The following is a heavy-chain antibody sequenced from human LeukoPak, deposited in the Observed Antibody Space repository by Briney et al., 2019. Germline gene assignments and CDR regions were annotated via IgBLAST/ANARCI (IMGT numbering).Heavy chain of an antibody. V-gene: IGHV4-38-2*02. CDR1: GYSITSGYY. CDR2: IYHTGST. Sequence: PSETLSLTCTVSGYSITSGYYWGWIRQPPGKGLEWIGSIYHTGSTYYNPSLKSRVTISVDTSKNQFSLKLSSVTAADTAVYYCARVVSNGDRAAFDIWGQGTMVTVSS. D-gene: IGHD2-8*01. J-gene: IGHJ3*02. CDR3: ARVVSNGDRAAFDI.